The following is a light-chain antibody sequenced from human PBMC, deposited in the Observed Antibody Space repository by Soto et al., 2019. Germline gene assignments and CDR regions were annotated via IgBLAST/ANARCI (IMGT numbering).Light chain of an antibody. Sequence: EIVLTQSPGTLSLSPGERATLSCRASQSVSSSYLAWYQQKPGQAPRLLIYGASSRATGIPDRFSGSGSGTDFTLTISRLEPEDFAVYYCQQYGSSYTFGHWTKLEIK. V-gene: IGKV3-20*01. CDR1: QSVSSSY. J-gene: IGKJ2*01. CDR2: GAS. CDR3: QQYGSSYT.